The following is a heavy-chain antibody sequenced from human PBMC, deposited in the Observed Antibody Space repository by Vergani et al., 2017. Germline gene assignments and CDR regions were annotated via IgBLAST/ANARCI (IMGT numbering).Heavy chain of an antibody. CDR1: GFTFSRHW. V-gene: IGHV3-74*01. Sequence: EVQLVESGGGLVQPGGSLRLSCAASGFTFSRHWMHWVRQAPGKGLVWVSRVNPEGTNTPYADSVKGRFTISRDNAKNMMYLQLNSLRDEDTAVYYCARDVGSACISTNCYAWFWGQGTLVTVSS. CDR2: VNPEGTNT. CDR3: ARDVGSACISTNCYAWF. D-gene: IGHD2-2*01. J-gene: IGHJ4*02.